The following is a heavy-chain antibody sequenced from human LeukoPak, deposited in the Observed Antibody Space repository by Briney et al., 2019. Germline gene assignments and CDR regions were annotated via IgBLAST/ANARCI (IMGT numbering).Heavy chain of an antibody. CDR3: ASDGVRPRFGY. J-gene: IGHJ4*02. CDR1: GGSISSSSYY. V-gene: IGHV4-39*07. CDR2: IYYSGST. Sequence: SETLSLTCTVSGGSISSSSYYWGWIRQPPGKGLEWIGSIYYSGSTYYNPSLKSRVTISVDTSKNQFSLKLSSVTAADTAVYYCASDGVRPRFGYWGQGTLVTVSS. D-gene: IGHD3-10*02.